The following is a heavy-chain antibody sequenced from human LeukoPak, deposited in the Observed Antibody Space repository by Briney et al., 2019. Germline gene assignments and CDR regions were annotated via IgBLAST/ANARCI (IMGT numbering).Heavy chain of an antibody. D-gene: IGHD4-17*01. V-gene: IGHV4-39*01. Sequence: SETLSLTCTVSGGSISSSSYYWGWIRQPPGKGLEWIGSIYYSGSTYYNPSLKSRVTISVDTSKNQFSLKLSSVTAADTAVYYCARQAYGDWEFDPWGQGTLVTVSS. CDR3: ARQAYGDWEFDP. J-gene: IGHJ5*02. CDR1: GGSISSSSYY. CDR2: IYYSGST.